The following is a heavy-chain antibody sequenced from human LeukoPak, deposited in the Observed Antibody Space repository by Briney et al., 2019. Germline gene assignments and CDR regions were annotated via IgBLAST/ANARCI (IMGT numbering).Heavy chain of an antibody. CDR2: IHHYGTT. CDR3: ARTYQSTVPGIAGAGTFDY. Sequence: SETLSLTCAVYGGSFSGYYWSWIRQPPEKGLEWIGEIHHYGTTNYNPSHKSRVTILIDTSKNQFSLKVNSVTAADTAVYYCARTYQSTVPGIAGAGTFDYWGQGILVTVSS. V-gene: IGHV4-34*01. D-gene: IGHD6-13*01. J-gene: IGHJ4*02. CDR1: GGSFSGYY.